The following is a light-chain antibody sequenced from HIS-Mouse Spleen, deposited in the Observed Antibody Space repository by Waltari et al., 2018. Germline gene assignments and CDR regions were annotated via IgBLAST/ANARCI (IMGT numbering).Light chain of an antibody. CDR1: PSVLYSSNNKNY. CDR3: QQYYSTPTWT. V-gene: IGKV4-1*01. J-gene: IGKJ1*01. CDR2: WAS. Sequence: DIVMTQSPDSPSVSLGERATINCKSSPSVLYSSNNKNYLAWYQQKPGQPPKLLIYWASTRESGVPDRFSGSGSGTDFTLTISSLQAEDVAVYYCQQYYSTPTWTFGQGTKVEIK.